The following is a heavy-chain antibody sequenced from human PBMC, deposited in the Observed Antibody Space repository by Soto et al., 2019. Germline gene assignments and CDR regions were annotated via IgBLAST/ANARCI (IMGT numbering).Heavy chain of an antibody. CDR3: ARHPSGSTAGTYYGMDV. V-gene: IGHV3-53*01. Sequence: TGGSLRLSCAASGFTVSSTYMSWVRQAPGKGLDWVSVIYSGGSTYYADSVKGRFTISRDNSKNTPYLQMNSLGAEDTAVYYCARHPSGSTAGTYYGMDVWGQGTTVTVSS. D-gene: IGHD2-2*01. J-gene: IGHJ6*02. CDR2: IYSGGST. CDR1: GFTVSSTY.